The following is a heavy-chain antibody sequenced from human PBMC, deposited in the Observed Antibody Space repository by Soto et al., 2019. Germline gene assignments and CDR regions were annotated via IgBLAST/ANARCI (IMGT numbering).Heavy chain of an antibody. CDR1: GGPFTRYA. Sequence: QAQLVQSGAEVRKPGSSVRVSCRASGGPFTRYAVSWVRQAPGQGLEWIGGITPIAETTNYAQKFRRRLSITADESTDTVHMELRRLTSDDTAVYFCAMGVAPGQTADPSAFDIWGPGSRVTVSS. CDR3: AMGVAPGQTADPSAFDI. J-gene: IGHJ3*02. V-gene: IGHV1-69*01. D-gene: IGHD3-3*01. CDR2: ITPIAETT.